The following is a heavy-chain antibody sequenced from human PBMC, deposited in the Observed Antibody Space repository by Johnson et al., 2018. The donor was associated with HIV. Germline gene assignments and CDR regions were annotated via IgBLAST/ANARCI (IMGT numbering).Heavy chain of an antibody. CDR2: ISYDGSNT. D-gene: IGHD1-26*01. V-gene: IGHV3-30-3*01. J-gene: IGHJ3*02. CDR3: ARGSWSSGSYGIWYAFDI. CDR1: GFTFSSFA. Sequence: QVQLVESGGGVARPGGSLRLSCAASGFTFSSFAMHWVRQAPGKGLEWVGFISYDGSNTYNADSVKGRFTISRDNSKNTLYLQMNSLRAEDTAVYYGARGSWSSGSYGIWYAFDIWGQGTKVTVSS.